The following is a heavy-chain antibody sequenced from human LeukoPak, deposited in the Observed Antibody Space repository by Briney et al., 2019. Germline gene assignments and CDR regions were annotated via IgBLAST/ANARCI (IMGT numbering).Heavy chain of an antibody. CDR1: GFTFSDYY. Sequence: PSGGSLRLSCAASGFTFSDYYMSWIRQAPGKGLEWVSVIYSGGSTYYADSVKGRFTISRDISKNTLYLQMNSLRAEDTAVYYCAIRPYDSNSYWGQGTLVTVSS. CDR2: IYSGGST. CDR3: AIRPYDSNSY. V-gene: IGHV3-53*01. J-gene: IGHJ4*02. D-gene: IGHD3-22*01.